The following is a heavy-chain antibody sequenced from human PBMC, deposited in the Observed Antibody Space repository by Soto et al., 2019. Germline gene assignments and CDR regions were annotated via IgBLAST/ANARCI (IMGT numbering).Heavy chain of an antibody. J-gene: IGHJ4*02. V-gene: IGHV1-18*01. CDR3: ARADILTGYYEQLWVDY. CDR1: GYTFTSYG. CDR2: ISAYNGNT. D-gene: IGHD3-9*01. Sequence: GASVKVSCKASGYTFTSYGISWVRHAPGQGLEWMGWISAYNGNTNYAQKLQGRVTMTTDTSTSTAYMELRSLRSDDTAVYYCARADILTGYYEQLWVDYWGQGTLVTVSS.